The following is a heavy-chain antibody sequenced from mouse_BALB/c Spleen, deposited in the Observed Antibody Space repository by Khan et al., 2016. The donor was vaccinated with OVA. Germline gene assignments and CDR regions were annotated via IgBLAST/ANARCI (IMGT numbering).Heavy chain of an antibody. CDR2: INPRSGYT. V-gene: IGHV1-4*01. J-gene: IGHJ4*01. D-gene: IGHD2-14*01. CDR1: GYTFTSNT. CDR3: ARRTTGYTMDY. Sequence: VELVESGADLARPGASVRMSCKASGYTFTSNTMHWVKQRPGQGLEWIGYINPRSGYTNYNQNFKDKATLTADKSSSTAYMQLSSLTSEDSAVYYCARRTTGYTMDYWGQGTSVTGSS.